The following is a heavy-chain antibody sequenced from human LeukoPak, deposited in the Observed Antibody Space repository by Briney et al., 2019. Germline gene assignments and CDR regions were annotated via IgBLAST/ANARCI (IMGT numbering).Heavy chain of an antibody. CDR3: ASGHYDFWSGFTGYYYYGMDV. CDR2: ISGSGGST. J-gene: IGHJ6*02. V-gene: IGHV3-23*01. D-gene: IGHD3-3*01. Sequence: PGGSLRLSCAASGFTFSSYAMHWVRQAPGKGLEWVSAISGSGGSTYYADSVKGRFTISRDNSKNTLYLQMNSLRAEDTAVYYCASGHYDFWSGFTGYYYYGMDVWGQGTTVTVSS. CDR1: GFTFSSYA.